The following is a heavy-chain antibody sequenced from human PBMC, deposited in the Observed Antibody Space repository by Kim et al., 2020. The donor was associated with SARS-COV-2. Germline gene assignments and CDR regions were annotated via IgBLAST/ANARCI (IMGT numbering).Heavy chain of an antibody. D-gene: IGHD2-2*01. Sequence: SETLSLTCAVYGGSFSGYYWSWIRQPPGKGLEWIGEINHSGSTNYNPSLKSRVTISVDTSKNQFSLKLSSVTAADTAVYYCARDLPRGGYCSSTNCFKGRFDYWGQGTLVTVSS. CDR1: GGSFSGYY. J-gene: IGHJ4*02. CDR3: ARDLPRGGYCSSTNCFKGRFDY. CDR2: INHSGST. V-gene: IGHV4-34*01.